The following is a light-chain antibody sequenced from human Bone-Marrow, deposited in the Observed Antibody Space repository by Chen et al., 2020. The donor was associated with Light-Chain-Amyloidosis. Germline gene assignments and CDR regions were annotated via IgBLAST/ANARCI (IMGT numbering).Light chain of an antibody. J-gene: IGKJ3*01. CDR2: AAS. Sequence: DIQMIQSPSFLSASVGDRVTITCRASQGISTSLAWYQQKPGKAPNLLLYAASTLESGVPSRFSGSGSGTDYTLTISSLQPEDFATYYCQHYYGTLLSFGPGTKVDIK. V-gene: IGKV1-NL1*01. CDR3: QHYYGTLLS. CDR1: QGISTS.